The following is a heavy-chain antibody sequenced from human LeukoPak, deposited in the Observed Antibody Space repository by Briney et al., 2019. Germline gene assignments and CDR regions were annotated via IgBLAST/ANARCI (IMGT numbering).Heavy chain of an antibody. Sequence: QTGGSLRLSCAASGFTVSSNSMSWVRQAPGKGLEWVSVLYSGGNTYYADSVKGRFTISRDSSKNTLYLQMNSLRTEDTAVYYCARDRSDGFDYWGQGTLVTVSS. V-gene: IGHV3-53*01. CDR1: GFTVSSNS. J-gene: IGHJ4*02. CDR2: LYSGGNT. CDR3: ARDRSDGFDY.